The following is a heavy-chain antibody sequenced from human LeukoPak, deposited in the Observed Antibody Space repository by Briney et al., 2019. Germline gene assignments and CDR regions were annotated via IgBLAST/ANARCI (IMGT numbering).Heavy chain of an antibody. D-gene: IGHD1-1*01. Sequence: QSGGSLRLSCATSGFTFGSYWMTWVRQPPGKGLEWVANIKQDGSEKNYVDSVKGRFTISRDNSKNSLYLQMNSLRAEDTAVYYCARDPPRHVQVPCYWGQGTRDTVSS. CDR2: IKQDGSEK. CDR1: GFTFGSYW. V-gene: IGHV3-7*03. CDR3: ARDPPRHVQVPCY. J-gene: IGHJ4*02.